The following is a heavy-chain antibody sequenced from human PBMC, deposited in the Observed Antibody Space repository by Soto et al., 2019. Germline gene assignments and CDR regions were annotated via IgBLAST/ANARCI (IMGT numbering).Heavy chain of an antibody. D-gene: IGHD5-18*01. J-gene: IGHJ2*01. V-gene: IGHV1-69*01. CDR2: IIPIFGTA. CDR1: GGTFSSYA. Sequence: QVQLVQSGAEVKKPGSSVKVSCKASGGTFSSYAISWVRQAPGQGLEWMGGIIPIFGTANYAQKFQDSVTLTADESTSTASMELSSLRSEDTAVYYCAIGYSYGSDWYFDLWGRGTLVTASS. CDR3: AIGYSYGSDWYFDL.